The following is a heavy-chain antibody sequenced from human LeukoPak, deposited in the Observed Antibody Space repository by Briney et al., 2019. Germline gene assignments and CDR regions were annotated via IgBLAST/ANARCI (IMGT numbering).Heavy chain of an antibody. Sequence: SGGSLRLSCTTSGSTFDDYAVSWVRQAPGKGLEWVGFIRSKAYGGSADYAASIKGRFTISRDDSKSIAYLQMNSLNTEDTAVYYCARVGYSSGKYYFFDYWGQGTLVTVSS. D-gene: IGHD1-26*01. J-gene: IGHJ4*02. CDR1: GSTFDDYA. CDR3: ARVGYSSGKYYFFDY. V-gene: IGHV3-49*04. CDR2: IRSKAYGGSA.